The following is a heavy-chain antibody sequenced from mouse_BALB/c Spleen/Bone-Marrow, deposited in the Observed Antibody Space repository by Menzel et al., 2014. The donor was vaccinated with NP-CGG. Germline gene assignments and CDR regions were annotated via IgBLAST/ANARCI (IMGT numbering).Heavy chain of an antibody. CDR1: GYAFSNYG. J-gene: IGHJ4*01. Sequence: LEESGAELVRPGSLVKISCKASGYAFSNYGMNWVKQRPGQGLEWIGQIYPGDGETNYNGEFEGRVTLTADKSSSTAYMQVSSLTSEDSAVYFCASVYDYGRGYAMDYWGQGTSVTVSS. CDR3: ASVYDYGRGYAMDY. CDR2: IYPGDGET. D-gene: IGHD2-4*01. V-gene: IGHV1-80*01.